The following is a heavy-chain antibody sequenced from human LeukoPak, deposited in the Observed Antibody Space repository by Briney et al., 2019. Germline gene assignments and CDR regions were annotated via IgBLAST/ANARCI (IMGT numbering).Heavy chain of an antibody. J-gene: IGHJ4*02. Sequence: SQTLSLTCTVSGGSISSGGYYWSWTRQPPGKGLEWIGYIYHSGSTYYNPSLKSRVTISVDRSKNQFSLKLSSVTAADTAVYYCAREGSDWSGLWVDYWGQGTLVTVSS. CDR2: IYHSGST. CDR3: AREGSDWSGLWVDY. CDR1: GGSISSGGYY. D-gene: IGHD3-3*01. V-gene: IGHV4-30-2*01.